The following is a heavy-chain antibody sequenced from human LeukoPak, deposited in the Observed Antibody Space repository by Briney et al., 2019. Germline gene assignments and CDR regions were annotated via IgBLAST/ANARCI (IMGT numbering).Heavy chain of an antibody. Sequence: SETLSLTCTVSGGSINSYYWSWIRQPPGKGLEWIGYIFYSGSTNYNPSLKSRVTMSVDTSKNQFSLKLSSVTAADTAVYYCARETISYYFDYWGQGTLVTVSS. CDR1: GGSINSYY. V-gene: IGHV4-59*12. J-gene: IGHJ4*02. D-gene: IGHD3-3*01. CDR2: IFYSGST. CDR3: ARETISYYFDY.